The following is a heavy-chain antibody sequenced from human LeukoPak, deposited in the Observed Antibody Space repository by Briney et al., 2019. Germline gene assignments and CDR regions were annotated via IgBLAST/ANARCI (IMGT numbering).Heavy chain of an antibody. CDR3: ARERRGFDY. V-gene: IGHV3-74*01. Sequence: GGSLRLSCAASGFTFSLYWMHWVRQAPWKGLVWVSRIEGGGITTNHADFVKGRLTISRDNAKNTLYLQMNSLRAEDTAVYYCARERRGFDYWGQGTLVTVSS. CDR2: IEGGGITT. J-gene: IGHJ4*02. D-gene: IGHD3-10*01. CDR1: GFTFSLYW.